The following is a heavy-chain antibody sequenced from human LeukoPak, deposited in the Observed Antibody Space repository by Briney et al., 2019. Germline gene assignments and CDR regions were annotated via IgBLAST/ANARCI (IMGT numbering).Heavy chain of an antibody. CDR2: IKSKTDGGTT. CDR1: GFTFTNAW. J-gene: IGHJ4*02. CDR3: TTDFSFLCELPDYSDY. V-gene: IGHV3-15*01. D-gene: IGHD1-26*01. Sequence: PGGSLRLSCAASGFTFTNAWMSWGRQGPGEGVGRGCRIKSKTDGGTTDYAAHAKRRITISRDESKDTLSLQMNSRKTEDTAVYYCTTDFSFLCELPDYSDYWGQGTLVTVSS.